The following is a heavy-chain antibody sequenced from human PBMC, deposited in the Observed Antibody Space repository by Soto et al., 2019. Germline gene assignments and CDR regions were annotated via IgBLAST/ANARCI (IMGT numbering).Heavy chain of an antibody. J-gene: IGHJ4*01. CDR3: ARDPTRGSGIDY. V-gene: IGHV1-3*01. CDR2: INVGNGNR. D-gene: IGHD3-10*01. Sequence: ASGKPSCKDSVYTFISYAMHWVRQAPGQRLEWMGWINVGNGNRKYSQKFQDRVTITRDTSASTVYMELSSLRSEDTAMYYCARDPTRGSGIDYWGQ. CDR1: VYTFISYA.